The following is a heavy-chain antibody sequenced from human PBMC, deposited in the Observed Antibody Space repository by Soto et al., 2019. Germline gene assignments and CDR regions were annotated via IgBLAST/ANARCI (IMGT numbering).Heavy chain of an antibody. V-gene: IGHV3-30-3*01. CDR3: ARDRVLGTRYYYYYGMDV. D-gene: IGHD1-1*01. Sequence: QVQLVESGGGVVQPGRSLRLSCAASGFTFSSYAMHWVRQAPGKGLEWVAVMSYDGSNKYYADSVKGRFTISRDNSKNTLYLQMNSLRAEDTAVYYCARDRVLGTRYYYYYGMDVWGQGTTVTVSS. J-gene: IGHJ6*02. CDR1: GFTFSSYA. CDR2: MSYDGSNK.